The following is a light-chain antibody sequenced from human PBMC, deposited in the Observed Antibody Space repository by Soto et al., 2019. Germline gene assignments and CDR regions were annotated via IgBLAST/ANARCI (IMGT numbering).Light chain of an antibody. Sequence: EIVLTQSPGTLSLSPGERTTLSCRASQSVSSSNLLWYQQKRGQAPRLLLYGAYKRATGIPDRFSGSGSGTDFTLTISRLEPEDFALYYCQHYGNSPPYTFGQGTKVEIK. J-gene: IGKJ2*01. V-gene: IGKV3-20*01. CDR1: QSVSSSN. CDR3: QHYGNSPPYT. CDR2: GAY.